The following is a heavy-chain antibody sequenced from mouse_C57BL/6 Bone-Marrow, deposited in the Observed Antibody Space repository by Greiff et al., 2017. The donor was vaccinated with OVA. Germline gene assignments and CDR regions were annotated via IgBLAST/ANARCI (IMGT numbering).Heavy chain of an antibody. Sequence: VQLKESGPGLVKPSQSLSLTCSVTGYSITSGYYWNWIRQFPGNKLEWMGYISYDGSNNYNPSLKNRISITRDTSKNQFFLKLNSVTTEDTATYYCARDTGWAWFAYWGQGTLVTVSA. D-gene: IGHD3-3*01. CDR1: GYSITSGYY. CDR3: ARDTGWAWFAY. V-gene: IGHV3-6*01. CDR2: ISYDGSN. J-gene: IGHJ3*01.